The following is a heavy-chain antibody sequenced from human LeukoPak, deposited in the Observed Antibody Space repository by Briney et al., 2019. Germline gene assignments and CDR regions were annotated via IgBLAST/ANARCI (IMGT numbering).Heavy chain of an antibody. CDR1: GGSISSYY. CDR2: MHNSGST. D-gene: IGHD4-17*01. J-gene: IGHJ5*02. Sequence: PSETLSLTCTVSGGSISSYYWSWIRQPPGKGLEWIGYMHNSGSTNYNPSLKSRVTISVDTSKNQFSLNLRSVTAADTAVYYCARDTGLRRPARWFDPWGQGTLVTVSS. V-gene: IGHV4-59*01. CDR3: ARDTGLRRPARWFDP.